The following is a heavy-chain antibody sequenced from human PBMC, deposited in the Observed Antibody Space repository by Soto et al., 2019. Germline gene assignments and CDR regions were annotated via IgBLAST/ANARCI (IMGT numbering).Heavy chain of an antibody. CDR3: ARDRAPYYDFWSGSLFFDY. CDR1: GYTFTSYG. J-gene: IGHJ4*02. Sequence: QVQLVQSGAEVKKPGASVKVSCKASGYTFTSYGISWVRQAPGQGLEWMGWISAYNGNTNYAQKLQGRVTMTTDTSTSTAYMELRSLRSDDTAVYYCARDRAPYYDFWSGSLFFDYCGQGTLVTVSS. CDR2: ISAYNGNT. D-gene: IGHD3-3*01. V-gene: IGHV1-18*01.